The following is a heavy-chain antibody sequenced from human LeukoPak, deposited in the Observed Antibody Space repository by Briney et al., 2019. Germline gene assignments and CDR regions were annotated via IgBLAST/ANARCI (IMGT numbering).Heavy chain of an antibody. D-gene: IGHD1-26*01. Sequence: SVKVSCKASGGTFSSYAISWVRQAPGQGLEWMGRIIPILGIANYAQKFQGRVTITADKSTSTAYMELNSLRSEDTAVYYCARVPGYSGSYYNWYFDLWGRGTLVTVSS. CDR3: ARVPGYSGSYYNWYFDL. CDR1: GGTFSSYA. V-gene: IGHV1-69*04. J-gene: IGHJ2*01. CDR2: IIPILGIA.